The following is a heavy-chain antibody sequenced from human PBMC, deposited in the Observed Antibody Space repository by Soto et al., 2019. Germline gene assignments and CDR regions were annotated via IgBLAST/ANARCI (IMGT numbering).Heavy chain of an antibody. CDR2: IKSKTDGGTT. CDR1: GFTFSNAW. Sequence: GGSLRLSCAASGFTFSNAWMNWVRQAPGKGLEWVGRIKSKTDGGTTDYAAPVKGRFTISRDDSKNTLYLQMNSLKTEDTAVYYCTTASTGGDWLLFYYYYGMDVWGQGTTVTVSS. CDR3: TTASTGGDWLLFYYYYGMDV. V-gene: IGHV3-15*07. D-gene: IGHD3-9*01. J-gene: IGHJ6*02.